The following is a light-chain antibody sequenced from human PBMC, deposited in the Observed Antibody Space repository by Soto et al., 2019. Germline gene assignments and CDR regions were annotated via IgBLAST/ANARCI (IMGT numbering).Light chain of an antibody. CDR2: LGVSGIY. CDR1: SGHSSNI. Sequence: QSVLTQSSSASASLGSSVKLTCTLSSGHSSNIIAWHQQQPGKAPRYLMKLGVSGIYNKGSGVPDRFSGSSSGADRYLTISNLQFEDEADYYCETWDSNTRVFGGGTKLTVL. J-gene: IGLJ2*01. CDR3: ETWDSNTRV. V-gene: IGLV4-60*02.